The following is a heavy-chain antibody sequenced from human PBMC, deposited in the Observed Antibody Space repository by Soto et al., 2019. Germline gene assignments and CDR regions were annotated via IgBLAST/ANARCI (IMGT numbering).Heavy chain of an antibody. CDR2: IPQEGSDG. Sequence: GESLKISCEVSGFTLSMYSMTWVRQAPGKGLEWVAKIPQEGSDGHYVDSVKGRFTISKDNAKNAVYLQMNSLRAEDTAVYYCARDQLILPAHDFFYGSDVWGQGAKVTVSS. CDR3: ARDQLILPAHDFFYGSDV. D-gene: IGHD2-21*02. CDR1: GFTLSMYS. J-gene: IGHJ6*02. V-gene: IGHV3-7*03.